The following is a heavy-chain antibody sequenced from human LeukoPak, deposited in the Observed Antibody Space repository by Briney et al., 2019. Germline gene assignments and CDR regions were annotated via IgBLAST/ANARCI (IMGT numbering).Heavy chain of an antibody. Sequence: PSETLSLTCAVYGGSFSGYYWSWIRQPPGKGLEWIGEINHSGSTNYNPSLKSRVTISVDTSKNQFSLKLSSVTAADTAVYYCARRVDTAMAHWGQGTLVTVSS. D-gene: IGHD5-18*01. CDR1: GGSFSGYY. V-gene: IGHV4-34*01. CDR3: ARRVDTAMAH. CDR2: INHSGST. J-gene: IGHJ4*02.